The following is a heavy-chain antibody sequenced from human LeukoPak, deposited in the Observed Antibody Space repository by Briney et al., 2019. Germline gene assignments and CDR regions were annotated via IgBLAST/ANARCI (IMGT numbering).Heavy chain of an antibody. CDR1: GYTFTGYY. CDR2: INPNSGGT. V-gene: IGHV1-2*06. J-gene: IGHJ4*02. CDR3: ARDAYGGNSHNDY. D-gene: IGHD4-23*01. Sequence: GASVKVSCKASGYTFTGYYMHWVRQAPGQGLEWMGRINPNSGGTNYAQKFQGRVTMTRDPSISTAYMELSRLRSDDTAVYYCARDAYGGNSHNDYWGQGTLVTVSS.